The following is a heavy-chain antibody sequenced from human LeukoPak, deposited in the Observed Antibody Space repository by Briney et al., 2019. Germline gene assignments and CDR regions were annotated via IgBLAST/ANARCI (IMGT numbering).Heavy chain of an antibody. CDR2: INPSGGST. CDR1: GYTFTSYY. CDR3: ARDFWGIAAAGTQNWFDP. D-gene: IGHD6-13*01. Sequence: ASVKVSCKASGYTFTSYYVHWVRQAPGQGLEWMGIINPSGGSTSYAQKFQGRVTMTRDTSTSTVYMELSSLRSEDTAVYYCARDFWGIAAAGTQNWFDPWGQGTLVTVSS. V-gene: IGHV1-46*01. J-gene: IGHJ5*02.